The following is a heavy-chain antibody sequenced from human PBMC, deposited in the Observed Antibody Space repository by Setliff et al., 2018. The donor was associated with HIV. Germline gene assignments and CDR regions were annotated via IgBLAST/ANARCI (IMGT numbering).Heavy chain of an antibody. Sequence: SETLSLTCAVYGGFFSGYYWSWIRQPPGEGLEWIGEVNYSGNTNYNPSPRTRVNISVDTSKNQFSLNLRSVSAADTAVYYCARGPWGYNGSYAGLPFDNWGQGKLVTVSS. CDR1: GGFFSGYY. J-gene: IGHJ4*02. D-gene: IGHD1-26*01. V-gene: IGHV4-34*01. CDR2: VNYSGNT. CDR3: ARGPWGYNGSYAGLPFDN.